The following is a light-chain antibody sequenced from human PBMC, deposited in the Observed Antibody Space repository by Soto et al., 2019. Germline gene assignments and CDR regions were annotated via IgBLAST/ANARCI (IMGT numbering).Light chain of an antibody. CDR1: QSISSW. J-gene: IGKJ1*01. Sequence: DIQMTQSPSTLSASVGDRVTITCRARQSISSWLAWYPQKPGKAPKLLIYDASSLESGVPSRFSGRGSGTEFTLTISSLKPHHFATYSCKQYNIYSGTFGQGTKVQIK. CDR2: DAS. V-gene: IGKV1-5*01. CDR3: KQYNIYSGT.